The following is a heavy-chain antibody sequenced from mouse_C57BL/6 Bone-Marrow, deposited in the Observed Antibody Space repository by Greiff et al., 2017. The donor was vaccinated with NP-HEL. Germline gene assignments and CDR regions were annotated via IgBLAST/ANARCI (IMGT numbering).Heavy chain of an antibody. CDR2: IDPSDSYT. D-gene: IGHD1-1*01. J-gene: IGHJ3*01. CDR1: GYTFTSYW. V-gene: IGHV1-69*01. Sequence: QVQLQQPGAELVMPGASVKLSCKASGYTFTSYWMHWVKQRPGQGLEWIGEIDPSDSYTNYNQKFKGKSTLTVDKSSSTAYIQLSSLTSEDSAVYYCASYGSSYGGWFAYWGRGTLVTVSA. CDR3: ASYGSSYGGWFAY.